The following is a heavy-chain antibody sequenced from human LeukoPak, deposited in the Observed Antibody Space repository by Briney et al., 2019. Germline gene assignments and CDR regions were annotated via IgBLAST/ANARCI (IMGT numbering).Heavy chain of an antibody. D-gene: IGHD2-2*01. Sequence: SETLSLTCTVSGGSISSYYWSRIRQPPGKGLEWIGYIYYSGSTNYNPSLKSRVTISVDTSKNQFSLKLSSVTAADTAVYYCARGAYCSSTNCYGFDYWGQGTQVTASS. V-gene: IGHV4-59*12. CDR2: IYYSGST. CDR1: GGSISSYY. J-gene: IGHJ4*02. CDR3: ARGAYCSSTNCYGFDY.